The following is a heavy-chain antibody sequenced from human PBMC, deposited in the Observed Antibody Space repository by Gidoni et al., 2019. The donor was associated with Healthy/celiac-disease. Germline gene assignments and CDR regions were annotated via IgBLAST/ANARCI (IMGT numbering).Heavy chain of an antibody. Sequence: QVQLVESGVGVVQPGRSLRLSCASSGFTFSSYAMHWVRQAPGKGLEWVAVISYDGSKKYYADSVKGRFTISRDNSKNTLYLQMNSLRAEDTAVYYCARNYIVVVPAAIGWFDPWGKGTLVTVSS. CDR2: ISYDGSKK. CDR1: GFTFSSYA. J-gene: IGHJ5*02. D-gene: IGHD2-2*01. CDR3: ARNYIVVVPAAIGWFDP. V-gene: IGHV3-30-3*01.